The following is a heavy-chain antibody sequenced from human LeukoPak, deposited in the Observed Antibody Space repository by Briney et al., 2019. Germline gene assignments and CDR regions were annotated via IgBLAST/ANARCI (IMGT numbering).Heavy chain of an antibody. Sequence: GGSLRPSCAASGFTFSGYAMSWVRQAPGKGLEWVSAISGSGGSTYYADSVKGRFTISRDNSKNTLYLQMNSLRAEDTAVYYCAKEKGYGDNFDYWGQGTLVTVSS. CDR1: GFTFSGYA. CDR2: ISGSGGST. D-gene: IGHD4-17*01. J-gene: IGHJ4*02. V-gene: IGHV3-23*01. CDR3: AKEKGYGDNFDY.